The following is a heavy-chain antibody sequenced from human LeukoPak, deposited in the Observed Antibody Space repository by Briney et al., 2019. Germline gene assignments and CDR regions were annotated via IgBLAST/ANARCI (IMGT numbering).Heavy chain of an antibody. D-gene: IGHD5-12*01. J-gene: IGHJ4*02. CDR2: INQDGSRK. Sequence: GGSLRLSCAASGFTFSASWMSWVRQAPGKGLEWVANINQDGSRKHYVDSVEGRFTVSRDNAENSLYLETYNLRGEDTATCYCARLWGEATIFDLWGQGTLVTVSS. CDR3: ARLWGEATIFDL. CDR1: GFTFSASW. V-gene: IGHV3-7*01.